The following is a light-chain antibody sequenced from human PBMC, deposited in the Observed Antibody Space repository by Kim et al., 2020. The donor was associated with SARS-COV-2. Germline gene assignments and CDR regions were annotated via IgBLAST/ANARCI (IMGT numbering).Light chain of an antibody. V-gene: IGLV3-19*01. CDR2: GKN. CDR3: NSRDSSGNHHYV. J-gene: IGLJ1*01. Sequence: LGHTGMNTCQRDSLRSYYASCYQQKPGQAPVLVIYGKNNLPSGIPDRFSGSSSGNTASLTITGAQAEDEADYYCNSRDSSGNHHYVFGTGTKVTVL. CDR1: SLRSYY.